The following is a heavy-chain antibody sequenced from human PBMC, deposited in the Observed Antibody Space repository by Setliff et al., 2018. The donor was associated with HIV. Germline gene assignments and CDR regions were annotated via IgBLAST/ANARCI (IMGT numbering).Heavy chain of an antibody. CDR2: ISTSGTI. J-gene: IGHJ4*02. CDR1: GFTFSSYS. Sequence: GGSLRLSCAASGFTFSSYSMNWVRQAPGKGLEWISYISTSGTIYYADSVKGRFTISRDDAKNSLFLQMNSLRSEDTAVYYCVTGTDEWELHYFEFWGLGTLVTVSS. V-gene: IGHV3-48*04. CDR3: VTGTDEWELHYFEF. D-gene: IGHD1-26*01.